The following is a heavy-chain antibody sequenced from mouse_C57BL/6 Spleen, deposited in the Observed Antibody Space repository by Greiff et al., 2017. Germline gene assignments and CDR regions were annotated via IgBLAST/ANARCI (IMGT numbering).Heavy chain of an antibody. Sequence: QVQLQQPGAELVKPGASVKLSCKASGYTFTSYWMQWVKQRPGQGLEWIGEIDPSDSYTNYNQKFKGKATLTVDTSSSTAYMQLSSLTSEDSAVYYCARRSYSNSWFAYWGQGTLVTVSA. D-gene: IGHD2-5*01. CDR3: ARRSYSNSWFAY. V-gene: IGHV1-50*01. J-gene: IGHJ3*01. CDR2: IDPSDSYT. CDR1: GYTFTSYW.